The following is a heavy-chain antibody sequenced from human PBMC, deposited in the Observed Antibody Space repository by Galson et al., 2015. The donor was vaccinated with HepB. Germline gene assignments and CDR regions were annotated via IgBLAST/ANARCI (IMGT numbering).Heavy chain of an antibody. CDR2: ISSSSSTI. J-gene: IGHJ4*02. D-gene: IGHD1-26*01. Sequence: SLRLSCAASGFTFSSYSMNWVRQAPGKGLEWVSYISSSSSTIYYADSVKGRFTISRDNSKNTLYLQMSSLRAEDTAVYYCVNRGSYRTYDYWGQGTLVTVSS. V-gene: IGHV3-48*01. CDR3: VNRGSYRTYDY. CDR1: GFTFSSYS.